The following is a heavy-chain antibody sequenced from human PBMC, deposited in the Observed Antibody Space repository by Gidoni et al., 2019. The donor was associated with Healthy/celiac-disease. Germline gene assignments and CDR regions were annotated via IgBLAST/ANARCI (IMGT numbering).Heavy chain of an antibody. J-gene: IGHJ6*02. D-gene: IGHD3-22*01. V-gene: IGHV3-30*04. Sequence: QVQLVESGGGVVQPGRSLRLSCAASGFTFSSYAMPWVRQAPGKGLEWVAVISYDGSNKYYADSVKGRFTISRDNSKNTLYLQMNSLRAEDTAVYYCARDSYYYDSSGYYSYGMDVWGQGTTVTVSS. CDR1: GFTFSSYA. CDR2: ISYDGSNK. CDR3: ARDSYYYDSSGYYSYGMDV.